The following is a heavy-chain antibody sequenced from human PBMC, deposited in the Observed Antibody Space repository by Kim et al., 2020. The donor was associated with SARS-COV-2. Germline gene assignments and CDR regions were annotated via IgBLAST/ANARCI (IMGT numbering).Heavy chain of an antibody. CDR3: ARVGDWNYGAYYFDY. Sequence: SVKVSCKASGGTFSSYAISWVRQAPGQGLEWMGGIIPIFGTANYAQKFQGRVTITADESTSTAYMELSSLRSEDTAVYYCARVGDWNYGAYYFDYWGQGTLVTVSS. D-gene: IGHD1-7*01. J-gene: IGHJ4*02. CDR1: GGTFSSYA. CDR2: IIPIFGTA. V-gene: IGHV1-69*13.